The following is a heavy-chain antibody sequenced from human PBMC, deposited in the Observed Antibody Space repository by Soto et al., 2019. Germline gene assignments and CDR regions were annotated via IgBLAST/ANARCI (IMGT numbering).Heavy chain of an antibody. J-gene: IGHJ4*02. CDR3: ARGHGRFAH. CDR1: GGSFTGSD. CDR2: INHSGFT. V-gene: IGHV4-34*01. Sequence: QLQLHQSGAGLLKPSETLSITCDVSGGSFTGSDWAWILQPPGKGLEWIGEINHSGFTNYNPSLTGRVTISLDTSRSQFSRKLDSLTAADTAVYFCARGHGRFAHWGQGTLVTVSS.